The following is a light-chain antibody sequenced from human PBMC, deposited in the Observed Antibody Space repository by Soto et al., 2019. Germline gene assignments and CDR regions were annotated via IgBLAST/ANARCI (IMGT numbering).Light chain of an antibody. CDR2: MAS. J-gene: IGKJ1*01. V-gene: IGKV1-5*03. Sequence: DIQMPQSPSTLSASVEDRVTITCRASQSISSWLAWYQQKPGKAPNLLIYMASTLESGVPSRFSGSGSGTEFTLTITSLQPDDFATYYCQQYNVYSPTFGQGTKVDIK. CDR1: QSISSW. CDR3: QQYNVYSPT.